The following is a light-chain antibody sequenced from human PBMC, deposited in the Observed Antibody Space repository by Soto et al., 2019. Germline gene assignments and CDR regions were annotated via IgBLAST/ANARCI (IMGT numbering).Light chain of an antibody. V-gene: IGKV3-20*01. CDR2: GAS. J-gene: IGKJ1*01. Sequence: EIVLTQSPGTLSLSPGERVTLSCRASQSVSGSYLAWYQQTPGQAPRLLIYGASFRATGISDRFSGSGSGTDFTLTISRLEPEDSAVYYCHQYGSSPTFGQGTKVEIK. CDR3: HQYGSSPT. CDR1: QSVSGSY.